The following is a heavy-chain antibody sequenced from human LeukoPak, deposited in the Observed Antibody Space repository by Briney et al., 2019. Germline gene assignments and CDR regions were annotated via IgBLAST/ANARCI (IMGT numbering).Heavy chain of an antibody. CDR2: IYYSGST. CDR3: ARDHQGTTHAFDI. CDR1: GGSISSGGYY. Sequence: SETLSLTCTVSGGSISSGGYYWSWIRQHPGKGLEWIGYIYYSGSTYYNPSLKSRVTISVDTSENQFSLKLSSVTAADTAVYYCARDHQGTTHAFDIWGQGTMVTVSS. D-gene: IGHD1-1*01. J-gene: IGHJ3*02. V-gene: IGHV4-31*03.